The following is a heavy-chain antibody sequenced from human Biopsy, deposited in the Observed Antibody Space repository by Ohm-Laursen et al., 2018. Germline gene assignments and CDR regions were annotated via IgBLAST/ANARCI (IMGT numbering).Heavy chain of an antibody. D-gene: IGHD3-3*01. CDR3: ARTPRDSFWSGSYKRGLWFDP. Sequence: TLSLTCSVPGGSIISYYWKWIRQPPGKGLEWIGHVYNGGITNYNPSLKGRVTISKGTSKNQFSLQVNSVTAADTAVYYCARTPRDSFWSGSYKRGLWFDPWGQGTLVIVSS. CDR2: VYNGGIT. J-gene: IGHJ5*02. CDR1: GGSIISYY. V-gene: IGHV4-59*01.